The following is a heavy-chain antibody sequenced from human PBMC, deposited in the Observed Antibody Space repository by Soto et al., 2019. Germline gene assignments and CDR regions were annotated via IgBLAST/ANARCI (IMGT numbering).Heavy chain of an antibody. D-gene: IGHD3-22*01. Sequence: GGSLRLSCAASGFTFSSYAMHWVRQAPGKGLEWVAVISYDGSNKYYADSVKGRFTISRDNSKNTLYLQMNSLRAEDTAVYYCASFPVKRYDSVDYWGQGTLVTVSS. J-gene: IGHJ4*02. CDR1: GFTFSSYA. V-gene: IGHV3-30-3*01. CDR2: ISYDGSNK. CDR3: ASFPVKRYDSVDY.